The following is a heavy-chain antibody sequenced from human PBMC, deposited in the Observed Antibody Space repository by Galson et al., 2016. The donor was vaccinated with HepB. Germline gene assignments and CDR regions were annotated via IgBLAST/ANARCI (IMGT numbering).Heavy chain of an antibody. CDR2: VSYGGSKN. Sequence: SLRLSCAASGFTFSSYGMHWVRQAPGKGLEWVAGVSYGGSKNYYVASGKGRFTISRDNSKNTLYLQMTILRPEDTAIDYCEKDYCSDTCHLGRWNVWGQGTPVTVSS. V-gene: IGHV3-30*18. CDR1: GFTFSSYG. D-gene: IGHD2-15*01. CDR3: EKDYCSDTCHLGRWNV. J-gene: IGHJ6*02.